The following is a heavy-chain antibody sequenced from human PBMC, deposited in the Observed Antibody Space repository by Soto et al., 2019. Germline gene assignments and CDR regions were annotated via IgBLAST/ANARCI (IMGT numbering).Heavy chain of an antibody. J-gene: IGHJ4*02. D-gene: IGHD6-13*01. CDR2: IYYSGST. Sequence: SETLSLTCTVSGGSISSYYWSWIRQPPGKGLEWIGYIYYSGSTNHNPSLKSRVTISVDTSKNQFSLKLSSVTAADTAVYYCARLRAAAGFDYWGQGTLVTSPQ. CDR3: ARLRAAAGFDY. V-gene: IGHV4-59*08. CDR1: GGSISSYY.